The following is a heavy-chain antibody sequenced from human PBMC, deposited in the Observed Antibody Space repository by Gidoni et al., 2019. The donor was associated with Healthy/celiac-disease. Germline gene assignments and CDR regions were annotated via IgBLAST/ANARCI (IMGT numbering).Heavy chain of an antibody. CDR1: GFPFSSYG. CDR2: IWYDGSNK. J-gene: IGHJ4*02. Sequence: QVQLVESGGGVVQPGRSLRLSCAASGFPFSSYGMHWVRQAPGKGLEWVAVIWYDGSNKYYADSVKGRFTISRDNSKNTLYLQMNSLRAEDTAVYYCARSCSGGSCYSGHWGQGTLVTVSS. CDR3: ARSCSGGSCYSGH. D-gene: IGHD2-15*01. V-gene: IGHV3-33*01.